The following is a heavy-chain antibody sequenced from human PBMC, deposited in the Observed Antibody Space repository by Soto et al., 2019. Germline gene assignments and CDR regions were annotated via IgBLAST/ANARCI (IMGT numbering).Heavy chain of an antibody. Sequence: PGGSLRLSCAASWFTVSSNYMSWVRQAPGKGLEWVSVIYSGGSTYYADSVKGRFTISRDNSKNTLYLQMNSLRAEDTAVYYCARENPAVGYYDSSGYFDYWGQGTLVTVSS. CDR1: WFTVSSNY. CDR3: ARENPAVGYYDSSGYFDY. D-gene: IGHD3-22*01. J-gene: IGHJ4*02. V-gene: IGHV3-53*01. CDR2: IYSGGST.